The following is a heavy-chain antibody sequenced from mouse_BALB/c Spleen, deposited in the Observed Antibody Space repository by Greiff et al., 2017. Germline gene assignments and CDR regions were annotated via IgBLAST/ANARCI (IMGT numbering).Heavy chain of an antibody. CDR3: ARNPSYDYDLYYYAMDY. CDR1: GDSITSGY. Sequence: EVKLQESGPSLVKPSQTLSLTCSVTGDSITSGYWNWIRKFPGNKLEYMGYISYSGSTYYNPSLKSRISITRDTSKNQYYLQLNSVTTEDTATYYCARNPSYDYDLYYYAMDYWGQGTSVTVSS. J-gene: IGHJ4*01. D-gene: IGHD2-4*01. V-gene: IGHV3-8*02. CDR2: ISYSGST.